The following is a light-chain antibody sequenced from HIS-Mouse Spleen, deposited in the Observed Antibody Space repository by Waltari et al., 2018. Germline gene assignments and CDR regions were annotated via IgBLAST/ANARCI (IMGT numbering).Light chain of an antibody. CDR1: QSVSSY. Sequence: EIVLTQSPATLSLSPGERATLSCRASQSVSSYLAWYQQKPGQAPRLLSYDASNRATGIPARFSGSGSGTDFTVTISSLEPEDFAVYYCQQRSNWLTFGGGTKVEIK. CDR2: DAS. J-gene: IGKJ4*01. CDR3: QQRSNWLT. V-gene: IGKV3-11*01.